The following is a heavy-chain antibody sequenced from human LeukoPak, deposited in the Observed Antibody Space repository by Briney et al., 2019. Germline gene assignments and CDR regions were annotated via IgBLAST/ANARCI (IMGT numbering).Heavy chain of an antibody. Sequence: GGSLILSCAASGFTFSSYTMDWVRQAPGKGLEWVSSISSSSSYKLYADSMEGRFTISRDNAKNSLYLQMNSLRAEDTAVYYCASSSGPFDYWGQGTLVTVSS. CDR1: GFTFSSYT. CDR2: ISSSSSYK. CDR3: ASSSGPFDY. J-gene: IGHJ4*02. D-gene: IGHD3-22*01. V-gene: IGHV3-21*01.